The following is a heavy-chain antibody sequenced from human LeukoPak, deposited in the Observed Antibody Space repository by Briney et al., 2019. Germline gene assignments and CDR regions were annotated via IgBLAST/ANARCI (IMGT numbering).Heavy chain of an antibody. CDR2: IYYSGST. Sequence: SETLSLTCTVSGGSISSYYWSWIRQPPGKGLEWIGYIYYSGSTNYNPSLKSRVTISVDTSKNQFSLKLSSVTAADTAVYYCARALTIFGVGKDWYFDLWGRGTLVTVSS. J-gene: IGHJ2*01. D-gene: IGHD3-3*01. CDR1: GGSISSYY. V-gene: IGHV4-59*08. CDR3: ARALTIFGVGKDWYFDL.